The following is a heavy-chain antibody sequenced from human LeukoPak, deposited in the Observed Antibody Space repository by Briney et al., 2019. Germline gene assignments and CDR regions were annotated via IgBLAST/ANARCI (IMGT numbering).Heavy chain of an antibody. J-gene: IGHJ4*02. CDR1: GFSLNTYG. Sequence: GSLRLSCAASGFSLNTYGMTWVRQAPGKGLEWVSAISGSGSDTYYADSVQGRFTISRDNSKNTLSLQMDSLRAEDTAVYYCAKKRHSHETLYFFDSWGQGILVTVSS. CDR2: ISGSGSDT. D-gene: IGHD6-25*01. CDR3: AKKRHSHETLYFFDS. V-gene: IGHV3-23*01.